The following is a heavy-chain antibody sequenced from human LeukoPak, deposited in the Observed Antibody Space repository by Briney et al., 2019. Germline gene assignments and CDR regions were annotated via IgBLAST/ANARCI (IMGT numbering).Heavy chain of an antibody. J-gene: IGHJ5*02. V-gene: IGHV4-39*01. CDR3: ARQIDPWAPFEP. CDR2: IYYSGST. CDR1: GGSISSSSYY. D-gene: IGHD3-9*01. Sequence: SETLSLTCTVSGGSISSSSYYWGWIRQPPGKGLEWIGSIYYSGSTYYNPSLKSRVTISVDTSKNQFSLKLSSVTAADTAVYYCARQIDPWAPFEPWGQGTLVTVSS.